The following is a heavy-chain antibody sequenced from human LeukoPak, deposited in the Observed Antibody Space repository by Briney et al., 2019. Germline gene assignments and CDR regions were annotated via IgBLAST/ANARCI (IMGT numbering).Heavy chain of an antibody. Sequence: GGSLRLSCAASGFSFNSYAMNWVRQAPGKGLEWVSTISTSGGATYYADSVKGRFTISRDNSKNMLYLQMNSLRAEDTAVYYCAKDKGTAAYYFDYWGQGTLVTVSS. CDR3: AKDKGTAAYYFDY. V-gene: IGHV3-23*01. CDR1: GFSFNSYA. D-gene: IGHD3-16*01. CDR2: ISTSGGAT. J-gene: IGHJ4*02.